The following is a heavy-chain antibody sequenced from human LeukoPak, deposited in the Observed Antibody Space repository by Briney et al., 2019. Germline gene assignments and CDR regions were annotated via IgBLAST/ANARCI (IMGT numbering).Heavy chain of an antibody. J-gene: IGHJ4*02. CDR1: GGAISSDGYC. D-gene: IGHD2/OR15-2a*01. CDR2: VDYSGST. V-gene: IGHV4-30-4*07. CDR3: ARFGDFKSIDY. Sequence: SQTLSLTCAVSGGAISSDGYCWSCIRQPPGGGLECIGYVDYSGSTYYKTSLKSRVSISVDTSKNQCSLNLRSVTAADTPRYNCARFGDFKSIDYWGQRTLVTVSS.